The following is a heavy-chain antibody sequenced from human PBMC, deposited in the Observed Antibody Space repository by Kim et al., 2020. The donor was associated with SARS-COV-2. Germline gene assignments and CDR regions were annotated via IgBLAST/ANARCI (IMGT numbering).Heavy chain of an antibody. CDR2: ISYDGSNK. CDR3: AKNNWNYFREGGMDV. D-gene: IGHD1-7*01. J-gene: IGHJ6*02. V-gene: IGHV3-30*18. Sequence: GGSLRLSCAASGFTFSSYGMHWVRQAPGKGLEWVAVISYDGSNKYYADSVKGRFTISRDNSKNTLYLQMNSLRAEDTAVYYCAKNNWNYFREGGMDVWGQGTTVTVSS. CDR1: GFTFSSYG.